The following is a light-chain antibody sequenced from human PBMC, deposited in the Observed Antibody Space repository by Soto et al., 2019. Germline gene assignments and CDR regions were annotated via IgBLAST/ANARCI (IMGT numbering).Light chain of an antibody. CDR2: GAS. CDR1: QSVSSN. V-gene: IGKV3-15*01. J-gene: IGKJ5*01. Sequence: EIVMTQSPATLSVSPGERATLSCRASQSVSSNLAWYQQKPGQAPRLLIYGASTRATAIPARFSGSGSGTEFTLTISSLQSEDFAVYYCQQLNSYPITFGQGTRLEIK. CDR3: QQLNSYPIT.